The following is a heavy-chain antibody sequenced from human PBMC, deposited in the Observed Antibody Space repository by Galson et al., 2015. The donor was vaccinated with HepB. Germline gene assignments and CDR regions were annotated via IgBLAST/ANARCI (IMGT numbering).Heavy chain of an antibody. Sequence: SLRLSCAASGFTLSSYSMNWVRQAPGKGLEWVSSISSSSSYIYYADSVKGRFTISRDNAKNSLYLQMNSLRAEDTAVYYCARDTVTAPWFDYWGQGTLVTVSS. CDR3: ARDTVTAPWFDY. CDR1: GFTLSSYS. V-gene: IGHV3-21*01. D-gene: IGHD4-17*01. CDR2: ISSSSSYI. J-gene: IGHJ4*02.